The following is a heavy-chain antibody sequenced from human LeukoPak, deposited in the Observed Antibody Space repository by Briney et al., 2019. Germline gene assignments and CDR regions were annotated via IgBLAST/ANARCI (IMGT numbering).Heavy chain of an antibody. CDR1: GGSVSNYY. V-gene: IGHV4-59*08. D-gene: IGHD2-15*01. J-gene: IGHJ4*02. CDR2: IYYTGST. CDR3: ARHSVVAPLGDFDS. Sequence: SETLSLTCTVSGGSVSNYYWSRIRQPPGKGLEWIGYIYYTGSTNYYPSLKSRVTILLDTSKNQFSLRLSSVTAADTAVYYCARHSVVAPLGDFDSWGQGTLVTVSS.